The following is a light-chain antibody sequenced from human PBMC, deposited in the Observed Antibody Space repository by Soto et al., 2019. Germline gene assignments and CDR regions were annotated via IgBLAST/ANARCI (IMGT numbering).Light chain of an antibody. CDR1: NIGSKN. CDR2: DDT. Sequence: SYELAQPASVSVAPGQTARITCGGSNIGSKNVHWYQQKPGQAPVLVVYDDTDRPSGIPERFSGSNPGNTATLTISRVEAGDEADYYCQVWDTSSDHYVFGTGTKSPS. J-gene: IGLJ1*01. V-gene: IGLV3-21*02. CDR3: QVWDTSSDHYV.